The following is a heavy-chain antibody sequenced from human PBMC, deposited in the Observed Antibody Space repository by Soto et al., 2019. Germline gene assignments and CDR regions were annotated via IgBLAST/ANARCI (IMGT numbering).Heavy chain of an antibody. CDR3: ATTLAAAGRITFAY. V-gene: IGHV1-8*01. CDR1: GYTFTSYD. CDR2: MNPNSGNT. D-gene: IGHD6-13*01. J-gene: IGHJ4*02. Sequence: ASVKVSCKASGYTFTSYDINWVRQATGQGLEWMGWMNPNSGNTGYAQKFQGRVTMTRNTSISTAYMELSSLRSEDTAVYYCATTLAAAGRITFAYWGQGTLVTVSS.